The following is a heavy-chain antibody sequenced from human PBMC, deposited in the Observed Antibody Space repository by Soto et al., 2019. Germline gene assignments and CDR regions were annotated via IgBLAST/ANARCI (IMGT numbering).Heavy chain of an antibody. Sequence: GGSLRLSCAASGFTFSSYAMSWVRRAPGKGLEWVSTISGSGGSTYYADSVKGRFTISRDNSKNTLYLQVNSLRAEDTAVYYCANYLTAVGATSPFDYWGQGTLVTVSS. CDR2: ISGSGGST. J-gene: IGHJ4*02. V-gene: IGHV3-23*01. CDR1: GFTFSSYA. D-gene: IGHD1-26*01. CDR3: ANYLTAVGATSPFDY.